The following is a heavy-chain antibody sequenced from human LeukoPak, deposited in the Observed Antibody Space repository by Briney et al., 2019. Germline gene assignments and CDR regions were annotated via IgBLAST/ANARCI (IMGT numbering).Heavy chain of an antibody. CDR3: ARDRRPWRQLTNDPFDY. CDR1: GFTFSRYS. J-gene: IGHJ4*02. CDR2: ISSGSSFM. V-gene: IGHV3-21*01. Sequence: GGSLRLSCAASGFTFSRYSMNWVRQAPGKGLEWVSSISSGSSFMYYADSVKGRFTISRDNAKNSLYLQMNSLRAEDTAVYYCARDRRPWRQLTNDPFDYWGQGTLVTVSS. D-gene: IGHD1-1*01.